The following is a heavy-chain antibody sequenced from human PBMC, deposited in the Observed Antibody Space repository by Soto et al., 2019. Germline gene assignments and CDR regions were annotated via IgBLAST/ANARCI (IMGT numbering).Heavy chain of an antibody. Sequence: GGSLRLSCAASGFTFSSYGMHWVRQAPDKGLEWVAVILYDGSKKYYADSMKGRFTISRDNSKNTLYLQMNSLRAEDTAVYYCAKEISSGYYYLDYWGQGTLVTVSS. CDR1: GFTFSSYG. J-gene: IGHJ4*02. CDR2: ILYDGSKK. V-gene: IGHV3-30*18. D-gene: IGHD3-22*01. CDR3: AKEISSGYYYLDY.